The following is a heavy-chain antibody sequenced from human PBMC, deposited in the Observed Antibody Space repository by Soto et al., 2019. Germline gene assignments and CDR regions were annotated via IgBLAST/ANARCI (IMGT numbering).Heavy chain of an antibody. CDR1: GFTFSSYA. D-gene: IGHD3-3*01. J-gene: IGHJ4*02. CDR3: AIGQGCDFWSGYYHDY. V-gene: IGHV3-23*01. Sequence: HPGGSLRLSCAASGFTFSSYAMSWGRQAPGKGLEWVSAISGSGGSTYYADSVKGRFTISRDNSNNTLYPQMNSLRAEDTTVYYCAIGQGCDFWSGYYHDYWGQGTLVTVSS. CDR2: ISGSGGST.